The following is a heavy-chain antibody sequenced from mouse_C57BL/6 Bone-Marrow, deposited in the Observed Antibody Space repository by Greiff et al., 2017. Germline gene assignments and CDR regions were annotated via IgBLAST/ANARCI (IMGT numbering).Heavy chain of an antibody. V-gene: IGHV2-5*01. CDR2: IWRGGST. CDR3: AKNSYGSSSHWYFDV. Sequence: VQGVESGPGLVQPSQSLSITCTVSGFSLTSYGVHWVRQSPGKGLEWLGVIWRGGSTDYNAAFMSRLSITKDNSKSQVFFKMNSLQADDTAIYYCAKNSYGSSSHWYFDVWGTGTTVTVSS. CDR1: GFSLTSYG. J-gene: IGHJ1*03. D-gene: IGHD1-1*01.